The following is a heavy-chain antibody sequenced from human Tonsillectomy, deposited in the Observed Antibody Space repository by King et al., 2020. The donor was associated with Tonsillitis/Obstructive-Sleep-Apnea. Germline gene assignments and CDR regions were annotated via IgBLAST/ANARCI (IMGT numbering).Heavy chain of an antibody. CDR1: GFTFDDYG. CDR2: INWNGGST. CDR3: ARGGFYCSSTSCYLPTSYFGIDY. J-gene: IGHJ4*02. V-gene: IGHV3-20*04. D-gene: IGHD2-2*01. Sequence: VQLVESGGGVVRPGGSLRLSCAASGFTFDDYGMSWVRQAPGKGLEWVSGINWNGGSTGYADSVKGRFTISRDNAKNSLYLQMNSLRAEDTALYYCARGGFYCSSTSCYLPTSYFGIDYWGQGTLVTVSS.